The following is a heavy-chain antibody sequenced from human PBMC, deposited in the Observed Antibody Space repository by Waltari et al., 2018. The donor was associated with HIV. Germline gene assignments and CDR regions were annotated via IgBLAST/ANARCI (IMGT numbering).Heavy chain of an antibody. J-gene: IGHJ6*02. CDR2: ISGSGVST. V-gene: IGHV3-23*01. CDR1: GFTFSSYA. Sequence: EVQLLESGGGLVQPGGSLRLSCAAPGFTFSSYAMSWVRQAPGKGLEWVSAISGSGVSTDYADSVKGRFTISRDNSKNTLYLQMNSLSAEDTAVYYCAKVLQLPPYYYYGMDVWGQGTTVTVSS. D-gene: IGHD5-18*01. CDR3: AKVLQLPPYYYYGMDV.